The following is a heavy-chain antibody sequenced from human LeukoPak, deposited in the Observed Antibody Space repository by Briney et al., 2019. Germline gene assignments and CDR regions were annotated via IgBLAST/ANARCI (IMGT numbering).Heavy chain of an antibody. CDR2: MNPNSGNT. J-gene: IGHJ5*02. CDR3: ARQPDTENWFDP. Sequence: SVNVSWQASGYTFTSYDINWLRQATGQGPEWMGWMNPNSGNTGYAQKFQGRVTMTRNTSISTAYMELSSLRSEDTGVYYCARQPDTENWFDPWGEGTLVTVS. V-gene: IGHV1-8*01. CDR1: GYTFTSYD. D-gene: IGHD5-18*01.